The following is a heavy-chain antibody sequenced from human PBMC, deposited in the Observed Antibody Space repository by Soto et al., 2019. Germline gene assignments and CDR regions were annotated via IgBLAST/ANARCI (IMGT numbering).Heavy chain of an antibody. CDR1: GFTFSTYG. V-gene: IGHV3-33*01. CDR3: ARAVGPFDY. J-gene: IGHJ4*02. Sequence: QVQLVESGGGVVQPGRSLRLSCAASGFTFSTYGMHWGRRAPGTGLEWVAVIWYDGSHKDYADSVNGRFTISRDNSKNTLYLQMNSLRVEDTGVYYCARAVGPFDYWGQGTLVAVSS. D-gene: IGHD1-26*01. CDR2: IWYDGSHK.